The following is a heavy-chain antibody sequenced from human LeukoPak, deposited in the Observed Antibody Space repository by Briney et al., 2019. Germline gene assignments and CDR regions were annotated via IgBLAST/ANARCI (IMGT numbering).Heavy chain of an antibody. Sequence: PSETLSLTCTVSGGSISSSSYYWGWIRQPPGKGLEWIGSIYYSGTTYYNPSLKSRVTISVDTSKNQFSLKLSSVTAADTAVYYCARAKAAMVSYYYYYYMDVWGKGTTVTVSS. CDR3: ARAKAAMVSYYYYYYMDV. CDR2: IYYSGTT. D-gene: IGHD5-18*01. V-gene: IGHV4-39*07. J-gene: IGHJ6*03. CDR1: GGSISSSSYY.